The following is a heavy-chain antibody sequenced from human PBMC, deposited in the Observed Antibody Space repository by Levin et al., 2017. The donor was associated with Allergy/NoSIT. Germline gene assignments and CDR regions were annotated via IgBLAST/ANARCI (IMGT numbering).Heavy chain of an antibody. D-gene: IGHD3-3*01. CDR2: FYYSGGT. J-gene: IGHJ6*02. CDR3: ARHPRVENFPQEYYGMDV. V-gene: IGHV4-39*01. CDR1: GGSITSGFYY. Sequence: SQTLSLTCTVSGGSITSGFYYWGWVRQSPEKGLEWIGSFYYSGGTYYNPSLKSRFTISVDTSKNQFSLKVRSVPAAATAVYYFARHPRVENFPQEYYGMDVWGQGTTVTVSS.